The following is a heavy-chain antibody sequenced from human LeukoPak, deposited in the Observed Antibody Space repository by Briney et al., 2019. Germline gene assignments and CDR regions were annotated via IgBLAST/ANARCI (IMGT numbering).Heavy chain of an antibody. CDR3: ARDSSGWYQFDY. J-gene: IGHJ4*02. CDR1: GFTFSRHG. Sequence: GGSLRLSCAPSGFTFSRHGMHWVRQAPGKGLEWVAIISNDGSRKYYAHSVEGRFTISRDNSKNTLYLQMSSLRAEDTAVYYCARDSSGWYQFDYWGQGTLVTVSS. V-gene: IGHV3-30*03. D-gene: IGHD6-19*01. CDR2: ISNDGSRK.